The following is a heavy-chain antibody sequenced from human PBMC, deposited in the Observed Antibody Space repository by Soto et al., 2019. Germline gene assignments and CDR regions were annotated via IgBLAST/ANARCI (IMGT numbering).Heavy chain of an antibody. Sequence: SVKVSCKASGGTFSSYAISWVRQASGQGLEWMGGIIPIFGTANYAQKFQGRVTITADESTSTAYMELSSLRSEDTAVYYCHLVWIQRDGMDVWRQGTTVTVSS. CDR3: HLVWIQRDGMDV. CDR1: GGTFSSYA. V-gene: IGHV1-69*13. CDR2: IIPIFGTA. D-gene: IGHD5-18*01. J-gene: IGHJ6*02.